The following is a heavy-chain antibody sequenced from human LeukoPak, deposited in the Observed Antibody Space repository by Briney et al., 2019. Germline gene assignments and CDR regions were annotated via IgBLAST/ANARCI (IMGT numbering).Heavy chain of an antibody. Sequence: SGGSLRLSCAASGFTLSSFEMNWVRQTPGKGLEWVSSISRTSSYIYYADSVKGRFTLSRDNGKNSLYLQMNSLRAEDTAVYYCARGGMGANSQEYFYYGMDVWGQGTTVTVSS. V-gene: IGHV3-21*01. CDR2: ISRTSSYI. J-gene: IGHJ6*02. CDR1: GFTLSSFE. D-gene: IGHD2-8*01. CDR3: ARGGMGANSQEYFYYGMDV.